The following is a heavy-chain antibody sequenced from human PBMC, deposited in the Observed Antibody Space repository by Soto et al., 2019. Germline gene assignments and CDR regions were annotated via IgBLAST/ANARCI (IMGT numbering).Heavy chain of an antibody. CDR1: GGSTSSSSYY. CDR3: ARFEYSSSSWDY. Sequence: SETLSLTCTVSGGSTSSSSYYWGWIRQPPGKGLEWIGSIYYSGSTYYNPSLKSRVTISVDTSKNQFPLKLSSVTAADTAVYYCARFEYSSSSWDYWGQGTLVTVSS. J-gene: IGHJ4*02. CDR2: IYYSGST. V-gene: IGHV4-39*01. D-gene: IGHD6-6*01.